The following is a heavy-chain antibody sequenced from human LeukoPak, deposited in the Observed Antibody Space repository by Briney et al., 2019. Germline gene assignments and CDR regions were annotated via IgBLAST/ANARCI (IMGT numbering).Heavy chain of an antibody. V-gene: IGHV3-21*01. Sequence: GGSLRLSCAASGFTVSSNYMSWVRQAPGKGLEWVSSISSSSSYIYYADSVKGRFTISRDNAKNSLYLQLNSLRAEDTAVYYCAGDGILMVYAIHYWGQGTLVTVSS. CDR1: GFTVSSNY. J-gene: IGHJ4*02. CDR2: ISSSSSYI. CDR3: AGDGILMVYAIHY. D-gene: IGHD2-8*01.